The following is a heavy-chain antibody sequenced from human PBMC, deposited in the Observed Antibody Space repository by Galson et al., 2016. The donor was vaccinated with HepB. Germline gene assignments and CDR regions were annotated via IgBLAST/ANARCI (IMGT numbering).Heavy chain of an antibody. CDR1: GGSSSGYY. CDR2: INHRGST. D-gene: IGHD3-3*01. Sequence: SETLSLTCVVHGGSSSGYYWTWIRQSPGRGLEWIGEINHRGSTDYNASLKSRVTISVDTSENQLSLKLSSMTAADTAVYFCARGRRTIFGVVIPNDSWGQGTLVTVSS. CDR3: ARGRRTIFGVVIPNDS. J-gene: IGHJ4*02. V-gene: IGHV4-34*01.